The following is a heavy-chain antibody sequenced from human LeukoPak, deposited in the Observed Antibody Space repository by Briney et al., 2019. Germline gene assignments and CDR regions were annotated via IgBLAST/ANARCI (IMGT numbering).Heavy chain of an antibody. CDR1: GGSISSYY. Sequence: PSETLSLTCTVSGGSISSYYWSWIRQPPRKGLGWIGYIYYTGSTNYNPSLKSRVTISVDTSKNQFSLKLSSVTAADTAVYYCARGLGGDYYDSSGYYQYDAFDIWGQGTMVTVSS. CDR3: ARGLGGDYYDSSGYYQYDAFDI. V-gene: IGHV4-59*01. D-gene: IGHD3-22*01. CDR2: IYYTGST. J-gene: IGHJ3*02.